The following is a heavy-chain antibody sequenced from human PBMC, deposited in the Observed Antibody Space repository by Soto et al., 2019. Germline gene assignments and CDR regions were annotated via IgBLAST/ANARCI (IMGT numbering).Heavy chain of an antibody. CDR2: IIPIFGTA. J-gene: IGHJ4*02. Sequence: SVKVSCKASGGTFSSYAISWVRQAPGQGLEWMGGIIPIFGTANYAQKFQGRVTITADESTSTAYMELSSLRSEDTAVYYCARDPQYYYDSSGHLYFDYWGQGTLVTVSS. D-gene: IGHD3-22*01. CDR3: ARDPQYYYDSSGHLYFDY. CDR1: GGTFSSYA. V-gene: IGHV1-69*13.